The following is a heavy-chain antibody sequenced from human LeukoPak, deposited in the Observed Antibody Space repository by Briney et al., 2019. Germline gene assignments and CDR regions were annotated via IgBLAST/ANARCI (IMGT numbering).Heavy chain of an antibody. CDR1: GFTFLSYA. Sequence: PGGSLSLTFAASGFTFLSYAISWVRQAPGKGLEWVSVISGSGGIAYYADSVKGRFTISRDNSRNTLYLQMNSLRAGDTAVYYFAHAGYCSVGSCYEFDYCGQGTLLTVSS. V-gene: IGHV3-23*01. CDR2: ISGSGGIA. CDR3: AHAGYCSVGSCYEFDY. D-gene: IGHD2-15*01. J-gene: IGHJ4*02.